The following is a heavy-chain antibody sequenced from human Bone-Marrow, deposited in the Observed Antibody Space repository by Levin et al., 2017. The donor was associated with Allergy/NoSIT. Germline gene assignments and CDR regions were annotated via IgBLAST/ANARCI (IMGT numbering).Heavy chain of an antibody. V-gene: IGHV3-15*01. D-gene: IGHD6-13*01. CDR1: GFTFSNAW. Sequence: GGSLRLSCAASGFTFSNAWMSWVRQAPGKGLEWVGRIKSKTDGGTTDYAAPVKGRFTISRDDSKNTLYLQMNSLKTEDTAVYYCTTDTPVYSSSWYEGPFDYWGQGTLVTVSS. J-gene: IGHJ4*02. CDR2: IKSKTDGGTT. CDR3: TTDTPVYSSSWYEGPFDY.